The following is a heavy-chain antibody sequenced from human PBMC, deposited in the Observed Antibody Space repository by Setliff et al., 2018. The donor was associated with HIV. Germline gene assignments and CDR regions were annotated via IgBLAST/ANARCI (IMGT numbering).Heavy chain of an antibody. Sequence: GASLKISCAASAFTFRRYSMNWVRQAPGKGLEWVSSISSRSTYIYYAESVKGRFTISRDNAKNSLYLQMNSLRAEDTAVYYCARDRIDIISDEPRDAFDIWGQGTMVTVSS. D-gene: IGHD2-15*01. V-gene: IGHV3-21*01. J-gene: IGHJ3*02. CDR2: ISSRSTYI. CDR1: AFTFRRYS. CDR3: ARDRIDIISDEPRDAFDI.